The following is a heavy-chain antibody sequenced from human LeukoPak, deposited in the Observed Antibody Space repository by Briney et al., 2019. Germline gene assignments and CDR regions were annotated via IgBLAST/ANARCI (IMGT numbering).Heavy chain of an antibody. J-gene: IGHJ4*02. CDR3: AKAGGSNRSYSSSWYYFDY. D-gene: IGHD6-13*01. CDR1: GFTFSSYA. CDR2: ISGSGGST. Sequence: GGSLRLSCAVSGFTFSSYAMSWVSQAQGKGLEWDSAISGSGGSTYYADSVKGRFTISRDNSKNTLSLHMNSLRAEDTAVYYCAKAGGSNRSYSSSWYYFDYWGQGTLVTVSS. V-gene: IGHV3-23*01.